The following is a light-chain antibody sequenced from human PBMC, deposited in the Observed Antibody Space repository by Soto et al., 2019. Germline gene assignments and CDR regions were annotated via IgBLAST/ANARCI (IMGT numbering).Light chain of an antibody. CDR3: QRYGSSPLIT. Sequence: EIVLTQSPGTLSLSPGERATLSCRASQSVSNNYLAWYQQKPGQAPGLLIYGASNRATGIPDRFSGSGSGTDFTLTISRLEPEDFAVYFCQRYGSSPLITFGQGTRLEIK. J-gene: IGKJ5*01. V-gene: IGKV3-20*01. CDR1: QSVSNNY. CDR2: GAS.